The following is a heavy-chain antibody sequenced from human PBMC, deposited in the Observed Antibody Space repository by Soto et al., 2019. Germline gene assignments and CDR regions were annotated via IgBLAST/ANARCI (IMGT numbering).Heavy chain of an antibody. Sequence: ASVKVSCKTSGHTLDGYAMNWVRQSPGQRLEWVGWVNVGNGDSRYSQNFQGRVTITRDTSASTSYMELDNLRSEDTAVYYCAKGVWTGTFIPYYLDYWGQGTLVTVSS. V-gene: IGHV1-3*01. J-gene: IGHJ4*02. D-gene: IGHD3-16*01. CDR1: GHTLDGYA. CDR3: AKGVWTGTFIPYYLDY. CDR2: VNVGNGDS.